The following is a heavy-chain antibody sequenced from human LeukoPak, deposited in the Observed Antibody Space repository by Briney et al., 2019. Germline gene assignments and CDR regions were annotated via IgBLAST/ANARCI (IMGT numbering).Heavy chain of an antibody. Sequence: PSETLSLTCTVSGGSISSGSYYWSWIRQPAGKGLEWIGRIYTSGSTNYNPSLKSRVTISVDTSKNQVSLKLSSVTAADTAVYYCARTKSGSHFDYWGQGTLVTVSS. J-gene: IGHJ4*02. CDR3: ARTKSGSHFDY. D-gene: IGHD1-26*01. V-gene: IGHV4-61*02. CDR1: GGSISSGSYY. CDR2: IYTSGST.